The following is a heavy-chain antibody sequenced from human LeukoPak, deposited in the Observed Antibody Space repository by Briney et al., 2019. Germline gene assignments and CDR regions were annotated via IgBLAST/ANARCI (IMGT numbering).Heavy chain of an antibody. CDR2: ISSDGSST. CDR3: ARVEMATILGIDY. Sequence: GGSLRLSSAASGFTFSSYWMHWVRQAPGKGLVWVSRISSDGSSTSYADSVKGRFTISRDNAKNTLYLQMNSLRAEDTAVYYCARVEMATILGIDYWGQGTLVTVSS. J-gene: IGHJ4*02. CDR1: GFTFSSYW. V-gene: IGHV3-74*01. D-gene: IGHD5-24*01.